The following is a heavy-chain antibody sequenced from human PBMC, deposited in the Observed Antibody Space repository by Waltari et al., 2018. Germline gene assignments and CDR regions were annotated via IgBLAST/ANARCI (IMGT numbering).Heavy chain of an antibody. CDR1: GCSISSSSYY. CDR3: ASLYCSGGSCYWSAFDI. CDR2: SYYSGTT. D-gene: IGHD2-15*01. J-gene: IGHJ3*02. Sequence: QLQLQESGPGLVKPSETLSLTCTVSGCSISSSSYYWGWIRQPPGKGLEWIGSSYYSGTTYYNPSLKSRVTISVDTSKNQFSLKLSSVTAADTAVYYCASLYCSGGSCYWSAFDIWGQGTMVTVSS. V-gene: IGHV4-39*01.